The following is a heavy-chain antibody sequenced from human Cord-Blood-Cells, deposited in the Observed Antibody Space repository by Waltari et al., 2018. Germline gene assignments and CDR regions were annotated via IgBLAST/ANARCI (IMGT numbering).Heavy chain of an antibody. D-gene: IGHD1-26*01. CDR1: GYTLTELS. Sequence: QVQLVQSGAEVKKPGASVKVSGKVSGYTLTELSMHWVRQAPGKGLEWMGGFDPEDGETIYAQKFQGRVTMTEDTSTDTAYMELSSLRSEDTAVYYCATSSSIVGATKDAFDIWGQGTMVTVSS. CDR3: ATSSSIVGATKDAFDI. J-gene: IGHJ3*02. V-gene: IGHV1-24*01. CDR2: FDPEDGET.